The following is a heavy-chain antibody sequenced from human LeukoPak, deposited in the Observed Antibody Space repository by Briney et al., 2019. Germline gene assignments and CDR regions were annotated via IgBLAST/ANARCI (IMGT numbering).Heavy chain of an antibody. D-gene: IGHD1-26*01. V-gene: IGHV3-48*01. CDR1: GFTFSSYS. Sequence: GGSLRLSCAASGFTFSSYSMNWVRQAPGKGLEWVSYISSSSSTIYYADSVKGRFTISRDNAKNSLYLQMNSLGAEDTAVYYCARGTVGAPWVLLYWGRGTLVTVSS. CDR2: ISSSSSTI. J-gene: IGHJ4*02. CDR3: ARGTVGAPWVLLY.